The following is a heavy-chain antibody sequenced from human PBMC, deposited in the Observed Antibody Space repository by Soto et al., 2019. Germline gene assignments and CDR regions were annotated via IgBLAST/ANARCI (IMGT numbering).Heavy chain of an antibody. D-gene: IGHD1-20*01. Sequence: QVQLQESGPGLVKPSETLSLTCSVSGGSISNHYWSWIRQPPGKGLAWIGNIYYNGNTNYNPSLKSRVTMSVDTSRNQISLKLTTVTAADTAVYYCTRANWYAEYWGQGTLVTVSS. CDR2: IYYNGNT. V-gene: IGHV4-59*11. CDR1: GGSISNHY. J-gene: IGHJ4*02. CDR3: TRANWYAEY.